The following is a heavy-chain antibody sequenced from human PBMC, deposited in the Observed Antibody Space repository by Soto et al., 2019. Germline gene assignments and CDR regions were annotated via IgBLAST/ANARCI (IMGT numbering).Heavy chain of an antibody. Sequence: QPGGSLRLSCAASGFTVSSNHMTWVRQAPGRGPEWVSTVYPGGNTYYADSVKGRFTVSRDNSQNMLYLQMNSLKAEDTAVYYCARGVDTAKAGYWGQGTLVTVS. V-gene: IGHV3-53*01. D-gene: IGHD5-18*01. CDR1: GFTVSSNH. CDR3: ARGVDTAKAGY. CDR2: VYPGGNT. J-gene: IGHJ4*02.